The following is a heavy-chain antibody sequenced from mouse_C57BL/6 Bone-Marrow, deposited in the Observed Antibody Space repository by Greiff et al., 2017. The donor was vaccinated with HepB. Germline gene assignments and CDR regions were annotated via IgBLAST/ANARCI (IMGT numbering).Heavy chain of an antibody. CDR1: GFTFSSYG. J-gene: IGHJ4*01. Sequence: EVMLVESGGDLVKPGGSLKLSCAASGFTFSSYGMSWVRQTPDKRLEWVATISSGGSYTYYPDSVKGRFTISRDNAKNTLYLQMSSLKSEDTAMYYCARHLFYYYGSSYYAMDYWGQGTSVTVSS. CDR3: ARHLFYYYGSSYYAMDY. D-gene: IGHD1-1*01. V-gene: IGHV5-6*01. CDR2: ISSGGSYT.